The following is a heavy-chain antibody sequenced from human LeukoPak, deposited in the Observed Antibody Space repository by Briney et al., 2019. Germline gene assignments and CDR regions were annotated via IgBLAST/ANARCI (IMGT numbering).Heavy chain of an antibody. CDR3: AKDYYDSTGYPYFDY. V-gene: IGHV3-30*18. Sequence: GRSLRLSCVASGFTFSSYGMHWVRQAPGKGLEWVAFMSYDGSDKYYADSVKGRFTISRDTSKNTLYLQMNSLRAEDTAVYFCAKDYYDSTGYPYFDYWGQGTLVTVSS. D-gene: IGHD3-22*01. CDR2: MSYDGSDK. J-gene: IGHJ4*02. CDR1: GFTFSSYG.